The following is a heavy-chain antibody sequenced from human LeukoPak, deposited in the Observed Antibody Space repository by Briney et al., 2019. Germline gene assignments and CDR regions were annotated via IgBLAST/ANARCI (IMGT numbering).Heavy chain of an antibody. CDR2: IKQDGSQQ. CDR1: GFTFTRYW. CDR3: SNGIYSSSY. D-gene: IGHD6-6*01. Sequence: PGGSLRLSCATSGFTFTRYWMAWVRQAPGKGLEWVANIKQDGSQQYYLDPVEGRFTISRDNAKNSLYLQMNNLRADDTAVYYCSNGIYSSSYWGQGTLVTVSS. J-gene: IGHJ4*02. V-gene: IGHV3-7*01.